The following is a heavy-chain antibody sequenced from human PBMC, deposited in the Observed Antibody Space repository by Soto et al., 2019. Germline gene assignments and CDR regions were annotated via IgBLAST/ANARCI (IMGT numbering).Heavy chain of an antibody. J-gene: IGHJ4*02. D-gene: IGHD6-13*01. Sequence: QVQLVQSGAEVKKPGASVKVSCKASGYTFTSYAMHWVRQAPGQRLEWMGWSNAGNGNTKYSQKFQGRVTITRDTYASTAYMELGSLRSEYTAVYYCASPGRIAAAGNKIFDYWGQGTLVTVSS. CDR1: GYTFTSYA. CDR2: SNAGNGNT. CDR3: ASPGRIAAAGNKIFDY. V-gene: IGHV1-3*01.